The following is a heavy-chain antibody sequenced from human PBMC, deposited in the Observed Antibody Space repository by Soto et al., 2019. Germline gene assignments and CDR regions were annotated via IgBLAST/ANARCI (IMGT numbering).Heavy chain of an antibody. D-gene: IGHD3-22*01. CDR2: IYPGDSDT. CDR3: SRRAYYYDSSGLQAPDDFVM. V-gene: IGHV5-51*01. J-gene: IGHJ3*02. CDR1: GYSFTNYW. Sequence: PGESLKISCKGSGYSFTNYWIGWVRQMPGKGLEWMGIIYPGDSDTRYSPSFQGQVTIPADKSISTAYLQWSILKASDTPMYYCSRRAYYYDSSGLQAPDDFVMWGEGTMVAV.